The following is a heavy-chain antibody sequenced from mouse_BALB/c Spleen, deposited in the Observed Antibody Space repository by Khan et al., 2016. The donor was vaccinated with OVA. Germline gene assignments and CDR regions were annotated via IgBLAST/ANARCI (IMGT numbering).Heavy chain of an antibody. J-gene: IGHJ3*01. CDR2: INSDGAYT. CDR3: ARHNFGPFAY. V-gene: IGHV5-9-3*01. D-gene: IGHD1-3*01. CDR1: GFTFSSYA. Sequence: EVELVESGGGLVKPGGSLKLSCAASGFTFSSYAVSWVRQTLEKRLEWVATINSDGAYTYYPDSVKGRFTISRDNAMNTLYLQMSSLRSEDTAMYYCARHNFGPFAYWGQGTLVTVSA.